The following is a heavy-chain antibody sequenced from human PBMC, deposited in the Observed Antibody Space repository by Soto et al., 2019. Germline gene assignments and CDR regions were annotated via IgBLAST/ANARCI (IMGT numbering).Heavy chain of an antibody. Sequence: PGGSLRLSSAASGVTFSSYAMSWVRQAPGKGLEWVSTISSSGAATYYADSVKGRFTISRDNSKNTLYLQAHSLRAEDTAVFYCAKDRHSGTYFPFDYWGQGILVTVSS. CDR2: ISSSGAAT. D-gene: IGHD1-26*01. V-gene: IGHV3-23*01. CDR3: AKDRHSGTYFPFDY. CDR1: GVTFSSYA. J-gene: IGHJ4*02.